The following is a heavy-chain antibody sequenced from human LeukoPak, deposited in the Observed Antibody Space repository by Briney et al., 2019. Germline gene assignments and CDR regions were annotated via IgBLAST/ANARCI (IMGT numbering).Heavy chain of an antibody. J-gene: IGHJ6*04. Sequence: PGGSLRLSCAASGFTCSSYEMNWVRQAPGKGLEWVSYISRSGSTIYYADSVRGRFTISRDNAKNSLYLQMNSLRAEDTAVYYCASVNYYGSGSLYYYGMDVWGKGTTVTVSS. CDR2: ISRSGSTI. D-gene: IGHD3-10*01. CDR3: ASVNYYGSGSLYYYGMDV. CDR1: GFTCSSYE. V-gene: IGHV3-48*03.